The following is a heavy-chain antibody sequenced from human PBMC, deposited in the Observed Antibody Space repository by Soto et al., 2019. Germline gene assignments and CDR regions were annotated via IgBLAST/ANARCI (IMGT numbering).Heavy chain of an antibody. CDR1: GFTFSSYA. D-gene: IGHD6-19*01. CDR2: ISGSGVST. J-gene: IGHJ4*02. CDR3: AKEYEYSSGWERIDY. Sequence: EVQLLESGGGLVQSGGSLRLSCAASGFTFSSYAMSWVRQAPGQGLEWVSAISGSGVSTYYADSVKGRFTISRDNSKNTLYLQMNSLRAQDTAVYYCAKEYEYSSGWERIDYWGQGTLVTVSS. V-gene: IGHV3-23*01.